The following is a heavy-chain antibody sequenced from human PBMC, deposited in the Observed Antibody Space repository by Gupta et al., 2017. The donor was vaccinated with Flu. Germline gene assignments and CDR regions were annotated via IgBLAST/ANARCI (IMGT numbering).Heavy chain of an antibody. J-gene: IGHJ4*02. D-gene: IGHD5-24*01. CDR1: GGSFSCYY. Sequence: QVQLQQWGAGLLKPSETLSLTCAVYGGSFSCYYWSWIRQPPGKGLEWIGEINHSGSTNYNPSLKSRVTISVDTSKNQFSLKLSSVTAADTAVYYCARGRDGYNYGYWGQGTLVTVSS. CDR2: INHSGST. V-gene: IGHV4-34*01. CDR3: ARGRDGYNYGY.